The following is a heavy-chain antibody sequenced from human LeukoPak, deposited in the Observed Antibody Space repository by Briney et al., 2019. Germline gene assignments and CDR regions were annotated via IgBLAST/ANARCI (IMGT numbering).Heavy chain of an antibody. CDR3: ERATTTRTRFDY. J-gene: IGHJ4*02. CDR1: GFTFSSYA. CDR2: ISGSGGST. Sequence: QPGGSLRLSCAASGFTFSSYAMSWVRQAPGKGLEWVSAISGSGGSTYYADSVKGRFTISRDNSKNTLYLQMNSLRDEDTAVYFCERATTTRTRFDYWGQGTLVTVSS. D-gene: IGHD4-17*01. V-gene: IGHV3-23*01.